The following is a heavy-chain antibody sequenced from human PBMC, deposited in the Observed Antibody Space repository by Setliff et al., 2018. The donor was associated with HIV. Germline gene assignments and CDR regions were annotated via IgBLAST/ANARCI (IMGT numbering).Heavy chain of an antibody. J-gene: IGHJ2*01. V-gene: IGHV4-61*09. Sequence: SETLSLTCTASGGSISSGSYYWSWIRQPAGKGLEWIGHIYTSGSTNYNPSLKSRVTISVDTSKNQFSLKLSSVTAADTAVYYCPRGLSSGWYGYWYFDLWGRGTLVTVS. D-gene: IGHD6-19*01. CDR3: PRGLSSGWYGYWYFDL. CDR1: GGSISSGSYY. CDR2: IYTSGST.